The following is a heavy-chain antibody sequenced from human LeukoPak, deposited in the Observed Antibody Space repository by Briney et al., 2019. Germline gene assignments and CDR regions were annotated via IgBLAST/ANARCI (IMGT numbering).Heavy chain of an antibody. J-gene: IGHJ3*01. V-gene: IGHV3-7*03. Sequence: GGSLRLSCAVPGFTFSGFWMSWSRQAPGKGREWVASINSDGSEGYYADVVKGRFTISRDNAKNSLYLQINSLRAEDTAVYYCARSSYCSSSSVWGQGTMVTVSS. CDR2: INSDGSEG. CDR3: ARSSYCSSSSV. CDR1: GFTFSGFW. D-gene: IGHD6-6*01.